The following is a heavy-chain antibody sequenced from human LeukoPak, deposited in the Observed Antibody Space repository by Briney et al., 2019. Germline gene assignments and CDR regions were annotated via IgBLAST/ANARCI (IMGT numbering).Heavy chain of an antibody. CDR1: GFTFSSYG. CDR3: AKAAWFRDQRAFDI. Sequence: GGSLRLSCAASGFTFSSYGMHWVRQAPGKGLEWVAFIRYDGSNKYYADSVKGRFTISRDNSKNTLYLQMNSLRAEDTAVYYCAKAAWFRDQRAFDIWGQGTMVTVSS. CDR2: IRYDGSNK. J-gene: IGHJ3*02. V-gene: IGHV3-30*02. D-gene: IGHD3-10*01.